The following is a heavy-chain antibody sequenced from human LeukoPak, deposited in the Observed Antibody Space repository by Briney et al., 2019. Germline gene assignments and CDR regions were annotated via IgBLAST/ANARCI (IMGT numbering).Heavy chain of an antibody. V-gene: IGHV3-30*03. J-gene: IGHJ4*02. D-gene: IGHD6-13*01. CDR3: ARDRLGEDSSSCPDY. Sequence: GGSLRLSCAASGFTFSNYGMHWVRQAPGKGLEWVAVISYDGSNKYYADSVKGRFTLSRDNSKYTLYLQMNSLRAEDTAVYYCARDRLGEDSSSCPDYWGQGTLVTVSS. CDR1: GFTFSNYG. CDR2: ISYDGSNK.